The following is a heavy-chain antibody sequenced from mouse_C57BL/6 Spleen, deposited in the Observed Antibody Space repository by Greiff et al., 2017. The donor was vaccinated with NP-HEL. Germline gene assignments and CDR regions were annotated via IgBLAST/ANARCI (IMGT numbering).Heavy chain of an antibody. D-gene: IGHD4-1*01. CDR2: ISYDGSN. Sequence: EVQLQESGPGLVKPSQSLSLTCSVTGYSITSGYYWNWIRQFPGNKLEWMGYISYDGSNNYNPSLKNRISITRDTSKNQFFLKLNSVTTEDTATYYCARDPLTGTGDYWGQGTTLTVSS. CDR1: GYSITSGYY. CDR3: ARDPLTGTGDY. V-gene: IGHV3-6*01. J-gene: IGHJ2*01.